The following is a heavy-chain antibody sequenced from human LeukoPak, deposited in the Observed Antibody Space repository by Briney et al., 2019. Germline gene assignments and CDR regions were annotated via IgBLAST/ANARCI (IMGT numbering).Heavy chain of an antibody. CDR2: MNPNSGGT. D-gene: IGHD3-3*01. CDR3: ARDTLRFLEWLSHGGNAFDI. CDR1: GYTFTSYD. Sequence: ASVKVSCKASGYTFTSYDINWVRQATGQGLEWMGWMNPNSGGTNYAQKFQGRVTMTRDTSISTAYMELSRLRSDDTAVYYCARDTLRFLEWLSHGGNAFDIWGQGTMVTVSS. V-gene: IGHV1-2*02. J-gene: IGHJ3*02.